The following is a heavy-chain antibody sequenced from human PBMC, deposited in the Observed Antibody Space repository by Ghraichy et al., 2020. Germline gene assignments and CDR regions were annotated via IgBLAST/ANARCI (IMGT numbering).Heavy chain of an antibody. D-gene: IGHD3-10*01. CDR3: VGLFRAGAVIHY. J-gene: IGHJ4*02. CDR1: GASISSGGHF. V-gene: IGHV4-39*01. CDR2: VYYTGST. Sequence: SETLSLTCTVSGASISSGGHFWSWIRQHPGKGLECIGSVYYTGSTYYNPSLKSRVTTSIDTSRNQFSLNLNFVTAADAAVYFCVGLFRAGAVIHYWGQGTLVTVSS.